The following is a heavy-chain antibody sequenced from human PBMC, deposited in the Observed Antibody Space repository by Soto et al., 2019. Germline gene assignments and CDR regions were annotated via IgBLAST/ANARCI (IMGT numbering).Heavy chain of an antibody. CDR3: ARDKDTVVVPQFDP. CDR1: GLTFSIYI. D-gene: IGHD2-2*01. V-gene: IGHV3-21*01. J-gene: IGHJ5*02. Sequence: PGGSLRISCAASGLTFSIYIMNWVRKATGKGLEWVSSISGSSTYIYYADSVKGRFTISRDNAKNSLYLDMTSLRAEDTAMYYCARDKDTVVVPQFDPWGQGTLVTVSS. CDR2: ISGSSTYI.